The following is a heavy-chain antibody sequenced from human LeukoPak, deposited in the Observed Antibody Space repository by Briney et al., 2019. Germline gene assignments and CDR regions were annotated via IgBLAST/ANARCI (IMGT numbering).Heavy chain of an antibody. CDR1: GGSFSNYG. D-gene: IGHD2-21*01. J-gene: IGHJ5*02. Sequence: SVKVSCKASGGSFSNYGIAWVRQAPGQGLEWVGGIIPMIGRGDYAQKFQGRVTISADESTRTVYMEMRSLGSEDTAVYYCAREPATEVISWFDPWGQGTLVTVSS. CDR3: AREPATEVISWFDP. CDR2: IIPMIGRG. V-gene: IGHV1-69*01.